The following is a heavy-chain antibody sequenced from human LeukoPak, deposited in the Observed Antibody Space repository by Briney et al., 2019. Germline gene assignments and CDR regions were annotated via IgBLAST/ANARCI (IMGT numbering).Heavy chain of an antibody. Sequence: GGSLRLSCAASGFTFSNYWMHWVRQAPGKGLVWVSRINRDGSSTDYLDSVKGRFTISRDNARNTLYLQMNSLRAEDAAVYYCARVPYVFDLWGQGTMVTVSS. J-gene: IGHJ3*01. CDR1: GFTFSNYW. V-gene: IGHV3-74*01. CDR2: INRDGSST. CDR3: ARVPYVFDL.